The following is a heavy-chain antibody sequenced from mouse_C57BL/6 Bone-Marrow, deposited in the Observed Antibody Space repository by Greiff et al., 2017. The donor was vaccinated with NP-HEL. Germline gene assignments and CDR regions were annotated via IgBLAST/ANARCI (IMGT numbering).Heavy chain of an antibody. Sequence: VQVVESGPGLVAPSQSLSITCTVSGFSLTSYAISWVRQPPGKGLEWLGVIWTGGGTNYNSALKSRLSISKDNSKSQVFLKMNSLQTDDTARYYCARNLGTTVPGYFDVWGTGTTVTVSS. CDR1: GFSLTSYA. D-gene: IGHD1-1*01. CDR3: ARNLGTTVPGYFDV. J-gene: IGHJ1*03. V-gene: IGHV2-9-1*01. CDR2: IWTGGGT.